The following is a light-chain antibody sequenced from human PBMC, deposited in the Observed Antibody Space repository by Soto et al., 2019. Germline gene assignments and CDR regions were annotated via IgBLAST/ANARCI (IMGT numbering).Light chain of an antibody. Sequence: DIQMTQSTSSLSASVGDTVTITCRASQSISVHLNWYQQKPGKVPKLLIYAASNLHSGVPSRFSGSGSEKDFALTISSLQPEDFATYYCQQSYITPYTFGQGTRLEIK. CDR2: AAS. CDR1: QSISVH. J-gene: IGKJ2*01. CDR3: QQSYITPYT. V-gene: IGKV1-39*01.